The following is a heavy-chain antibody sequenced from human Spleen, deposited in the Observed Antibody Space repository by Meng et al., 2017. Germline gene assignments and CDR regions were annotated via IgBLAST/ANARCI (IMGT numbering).Heavy chain of an antibody. Sequence: SETLSLTCTVSGYSISSGYYWGWIRQPPGKGLEWIGSMYHSGSTYYNPSLKSRVSISIDTSKKQFSLKLSSVTAADTAVYYCAREVGDSSGYFIDYWGQGTLVTVSS. J-gene: IGHJ4*02. CDR1: GYSISSGYY. D-gene: IGHD3-22*01. V-gene: IGHV4-38-2*02. CDR3: AREVGDSSGYFIDY. CDR2: MYHSGST.